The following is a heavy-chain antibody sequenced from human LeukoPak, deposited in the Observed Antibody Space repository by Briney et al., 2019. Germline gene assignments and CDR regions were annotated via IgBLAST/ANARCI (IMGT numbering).Heavy chain of an antibody. CDR1: GGSISSGGYY. D-gene: IGHD3-10*01. CDR3: ARAGPGPSRRSSGYFDY. CDR2: IYYSGST. V-gene: IGHV4-31*03. Sequence: PSQTLSLTCTVSGGSISSGGYYWSWIRQHPGKGLEWIGYIYYSGSTYYNPSLKSRVTISVDTSKNQFSLKLSSVTAADTAVYYCARAGPGPSRRSSGYFDYWGQGTLVTVSS. J-gene: IGHJ4*02.